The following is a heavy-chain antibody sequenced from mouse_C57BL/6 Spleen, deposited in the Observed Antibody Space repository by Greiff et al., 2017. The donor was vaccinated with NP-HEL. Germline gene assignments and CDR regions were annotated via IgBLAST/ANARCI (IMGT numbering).Heavy chain of an antibody. D-gene: IGHD4-1*01. Sequence: EVQLQQSGPELVKPGASVKISCKASGYTFTDYYMNWVKQSHGKSLEWIGDINPNNGGTSYNQKFKGKATLTVDKSSSTAYMELRSLTSEDSAVYYCASGTRGYWGQGTTLTVSS. V-gene: IGHV1-26*01. CDR2: INPNNGGT. J-gene: IGHJ2*01. CDR1: GYTFTDYY. CDR3: ASGTRGY.